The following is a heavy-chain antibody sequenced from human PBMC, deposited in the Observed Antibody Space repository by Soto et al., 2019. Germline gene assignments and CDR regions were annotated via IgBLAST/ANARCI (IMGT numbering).Heavy chain of an antibody. CDR1: GYTFTGYY. J-gene: IGHJ4*02. CDR2: INPNSGGT. D-gene: IGHD3-10*01. CDR3: SRAGLLWFGELSNAYFDY. V-gene: IGHV1-2*04. Sequence: QVQLVQSGAEVKKPGASVKVSCKASGYTFTGYYMHWVRQAPGQGSEWMGWINPNSGGTQYAQKFQGWVTMTRDTSISTAYMELSRLRSDDTAVYYCSRAGLLWFGELSNAYFDYWGQGTLVTVSS.